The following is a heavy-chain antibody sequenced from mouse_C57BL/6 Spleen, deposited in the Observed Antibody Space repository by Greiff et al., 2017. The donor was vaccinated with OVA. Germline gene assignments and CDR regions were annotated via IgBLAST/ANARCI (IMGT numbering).Heavy chain of an antibody. CDR3: ARGYYGNYVPY. Sequence: VQLKESGGGLVKPGGSLKLSCAASGFTFSDYGMHWVRQAPETGLEWVAYISSGSSTIYYADTVKGRFTIYRDNAKNTLFLQMTSLRSEDTAMYYCARGYYGNYVPYWGQGTLVTVSA. V-gene: IGHV5-17*01. CDR2: ISSGSSTI. D-gene: IGHD2-1*01. J-gene: IGHJ3*01. CDR1: GFTFSDYG.